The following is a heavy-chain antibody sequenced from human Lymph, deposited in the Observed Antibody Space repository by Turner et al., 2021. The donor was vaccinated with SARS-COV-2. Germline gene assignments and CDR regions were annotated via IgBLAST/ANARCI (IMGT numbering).Heavy chain of an antibody. CDR3: ARGRYSGGGMDV. J-gene: IGHJ6*02. D-gene: IGHD1-26*01. V-gene: IGHV1-8*02. CDR1: GYTFTSYD. Sequence: HVQLVESGAEVTKPRASVKVSCKSPGYTFTSYDINWVRQATGQGLEWMGWMNPNSGNTGYAQKFQGSVTMTSITTISTAYMELSSLISEATAVYYCARGRYSGGGMDVWGQGTTVTVSS. CDR2: MNPNSGNT.